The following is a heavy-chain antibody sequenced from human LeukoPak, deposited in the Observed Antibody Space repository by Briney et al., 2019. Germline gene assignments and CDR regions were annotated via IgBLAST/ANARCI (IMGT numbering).Heavy chain of an antibody. CDR2: IYYSGST. D-gene: IGHD6-19*01. CDR3: ARDGFDSSGWYHGMDV. V-gene: IGHV4-59*01. CDR1: GGSISSYY. Sequence: SETLSFTCTVSGGSISSYYWSWIRQPPGKGLEWIGYIYYSGSTNYNPSLKSRVTISVDTSKNQFSLKLSSVTAADTAVYYCARDGFDSSGWYHGMDVWGQGTTVTVSS. J-gene: IGHJ6*02.